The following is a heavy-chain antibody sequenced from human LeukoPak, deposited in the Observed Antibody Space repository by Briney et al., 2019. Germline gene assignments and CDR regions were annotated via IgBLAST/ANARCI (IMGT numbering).Heavy chain of an antibody. V-gene: IGHV4-31*03. Sequence: SETLSPTCTVSGGSISSGGYYWSWIRQHPGKGLEWIGYIYYSGSTYYNPSLKSRVTISVDTSKNQFSLKLSSVTAADTAVYYCARDRGHYYDSSGYYDYWGQGTLVTVSS. J-gene: IGHJ4*02. CDR2: IYYSGST. D-gene: IGHD3-22*01. CDR1: GGSISSGGYY. CDR3: ARDRGHYYDSSGYYDY.